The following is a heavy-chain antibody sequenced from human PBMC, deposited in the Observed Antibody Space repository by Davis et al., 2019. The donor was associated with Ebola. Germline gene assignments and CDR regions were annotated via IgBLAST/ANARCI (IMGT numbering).Heavy chain of an antibody. Sequence: SETLSLTCAVYGGSFSGYYWSWIRQPPGKELEWIGSIYYTGRTNYSPSLRSRVTMSVDTSRNHFSLKLSSVTAADTAVYYCARQRGGSDYYYYGLDVWGKGTTVTVSS. V-gene: IGHV4-34*01. CDR1: GGSFSGYY. D-gene: IGHD3-16*01. CDR2: IYYTGRT. CDR3: ARQRGGSDYYYYGLDV. J-gene: IGHJ6*04.